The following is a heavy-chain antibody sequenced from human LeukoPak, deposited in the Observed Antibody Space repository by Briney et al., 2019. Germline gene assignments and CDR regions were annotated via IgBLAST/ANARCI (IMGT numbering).Heavy chain of an antibody. D-gene: IGHD5-12*01. CDR2: INPSGGST. J-gene: IGHJ2*01. CDR1: GYTFTSYY. Sequence: ASVKVSCKASGYTFTSYYMHWVRQAPGQGLEWMGIINPSGGSTSYAQKFQGRVTMTRDTSTSTVYMELSSLRSEDTAVYYCARGESIAATIMVQYFDLWGRGTLVTVSS. V-gene: IGHV1-46*01. CDR3: ARGESIAATIMVQYFDL.